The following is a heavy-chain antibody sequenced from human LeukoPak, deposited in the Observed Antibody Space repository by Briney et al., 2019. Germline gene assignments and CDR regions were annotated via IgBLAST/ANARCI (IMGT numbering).Heavy chain of an antibody. CDR1: GGSFSGYY. J-gene: IGHJ4*02. CDR3: AKAYSYGSGRLDY. D-gene: IGHD3-10*01. CDR2: IDHSGST. V-gene: IGHV4-34*01. Sequence: SETLSLTCAVYGGSFSGYYWSWIRQPPGKGLEWIGEIDHSGSTTYNPSLKSRVTVSVDTSNNLFSLKLSSVTAADTAVYYCAKAYSYGSGRLDYWGQGTLVPVSS.